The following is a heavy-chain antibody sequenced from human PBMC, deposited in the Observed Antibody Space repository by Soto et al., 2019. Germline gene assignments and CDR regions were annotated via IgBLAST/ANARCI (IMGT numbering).Heavy chain of an antibody. CDR2: IYYSGST. Sequence: PSETLSVTCPVSGGSLSSGDYYWSWIRQPSGKGLEWIGYIYYSGSTYYNPSLKSRVTISVDTSKNQFSLKLSSVTAADTAVYYCARALRDGYSTNWFDPWGQGTLVTVSS. J-gene: IGHJ5*02. CDR1: GGSLSSGDYY. D-gene: IGHD5-18*01. CDR3: ARALRDGYSTNWFDP. V-gene: IGHV4-30-4*01.